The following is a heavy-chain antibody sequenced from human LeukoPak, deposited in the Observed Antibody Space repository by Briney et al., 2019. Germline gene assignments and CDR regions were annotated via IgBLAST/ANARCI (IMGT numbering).Heavy chain of an antibody. CDR3: ARSGVLLWFGELTGMDV. Sequence: PGGSLRLSCGASGFTFSSYGMHWVRQAPGKGLEWVAVISYDGSNKYYADSVKGRFTISRDNSKNTLYLQMNSLRAEDTAVYYCARSGVLLWFGELTGMDVWGQGTAVTVSS. CDR2: ISYDGSNK. D-gene: IGHD3-10*01. CDR1: GFTFSSYG. J-gene: IGHJ6*02. V-gene: IGHV3-30*03.